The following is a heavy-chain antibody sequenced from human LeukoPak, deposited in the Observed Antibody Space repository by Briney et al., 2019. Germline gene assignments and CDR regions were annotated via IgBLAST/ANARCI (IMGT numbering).Heavy chain of an antibody. J-gene: IGHJ4*02. CDR2: IYYSGST. CDR3: ARGWYYYGPGAVYFDY. CDR1: GGSISSHY. D-gene: IGHD3-10*01. Sequence: PSETLSLTCTVSGGSISSHYWTWIRQPPGKGLEWIGYIYYSGSTNYNPSLKSRVPISVDPSKNQFSLKLGSATAADTAVYYCARGWYYYGPGAVYFDYWRQGTLVTVSS. V-gene: IGHV4-59*11.